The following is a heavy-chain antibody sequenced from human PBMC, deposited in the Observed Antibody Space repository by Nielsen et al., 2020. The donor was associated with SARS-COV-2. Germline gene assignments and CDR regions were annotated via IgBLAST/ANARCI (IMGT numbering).Heavy chain of an antibody. V-gene: IGHV1-18*01. Sequence: WVRQAPGQGLERMGWISAYNGNTNYAQKLQGRVTMTTDTSTSTAYMELRSLRSDDTAVYYCARVYYYGSGSYWGYYYYYMDVWGKGTTVTVSS. D-gene: IGHD3-10*01. CDR2: ISAYNGNT. J-gene: IGHJ6*03. CDR3: ARVYYYGSGSYWGYYYYYMDV.